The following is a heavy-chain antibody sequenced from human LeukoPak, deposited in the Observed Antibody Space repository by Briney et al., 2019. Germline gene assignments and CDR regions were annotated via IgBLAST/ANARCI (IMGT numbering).Heavy chain of an antibody. CDR3: ARHEYSYGFFDY. CDR2: INHSGST. D-gene: IGHD5-18*01. CDR1: GGSFSGYY. J-gene: IGHJ4*02. Sequence: SETLSLTCAVYGGSFSGYYWSWIRQPPGKGLEWIGEINHSGSTNYNPSLKSRVTISVDTSKNQFSLKLSSVTAADTAVYYCARHEYSYGFFDYWGQGTLVTVSS. V-gene: IGHV4-34*01.